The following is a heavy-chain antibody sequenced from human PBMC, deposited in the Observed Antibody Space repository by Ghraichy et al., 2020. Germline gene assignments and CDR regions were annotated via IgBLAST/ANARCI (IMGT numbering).Heavy chain of an antibody. CDR2: IIPIFGTA. Sequence: SVKVSCKASGGTFSSYAISWVRQAPGQGLEWMGGIIPIFGTANYAQKFQGRVTITADESTSTAYMELSSLRSEDTAVYYCAKGYCSGGSCYSPVPKPNWFDPWGQGSLVTVSS. CDR1: GGTFSSYA. CDR3: AKGYCSGGSCYSPVPKPNWFDP. V-gene: IGHV1-69*13. J-gene: IGHJ5*02. D-gene: IGHD2-15*01.